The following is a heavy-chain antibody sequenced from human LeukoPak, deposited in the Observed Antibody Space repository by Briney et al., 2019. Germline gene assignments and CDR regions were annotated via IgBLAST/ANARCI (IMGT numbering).Heavy chain of an antibody. CDR1: GYTFTSYG. V-gene: IGHV1-46*01. D-gene: IGHD5-18*01. CDR2: INPSGGST. CDR3: ARSIQLWSKVDY. Sequence: ASVKVSCKASGYTFTSYGISWVRQAPGQGLEWMGIINPSGGSTSYAQKFQGRVTMTRDMSTSTVYMELSSLRSEDTAVYYCARSIQLWSKVDYWGQGTLVTVSS. J-gene: IGHJ4*02.